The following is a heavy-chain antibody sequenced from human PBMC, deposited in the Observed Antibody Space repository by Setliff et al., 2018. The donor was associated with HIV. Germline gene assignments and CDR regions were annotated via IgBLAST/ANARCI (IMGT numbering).Heavy chain of an antibody. V-gene: IGHV3-74*01. CDR1: GFIFNNFW. J-gene: IGHJ6*02. CDR3: VRDITTCWDV. Sequence: GGSLRLSCSTSGFIFNNFWMHWVRQAPGKGLVWVSRIDGDGSGTSYADSVQGRFTISRDNAKNTLYLQMNSLRAEDTAVYYCVRDITTCWDVWGQGTTVTVSS. D-gene: IGHD4-4*01. CDR2: IDGDGSGT.